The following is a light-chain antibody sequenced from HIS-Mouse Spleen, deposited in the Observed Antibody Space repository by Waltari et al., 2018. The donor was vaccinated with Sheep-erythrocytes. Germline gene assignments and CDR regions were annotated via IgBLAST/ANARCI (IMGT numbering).Light chain of an antibody. V-gene: IGLV2-23*01. CDR1: SSDVGRYHL. J-gene: IGLJ3*02. CDR3: CSYAGSSTPWV. CDR2: EGS. Sequence: QSALTQPASVSGSPGPSITIPCTGTSSDVGRYHLFSWYQQHPGKAPKLMIYEGSKRPSGVSNRFSGSKSGNTASLTISGLQAEDEADYYCCSYAGSSTPWVFGGGTKLTVL.